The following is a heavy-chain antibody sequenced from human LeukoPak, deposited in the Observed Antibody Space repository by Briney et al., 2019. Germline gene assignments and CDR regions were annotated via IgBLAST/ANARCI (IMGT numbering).Heavy chain of an antibody. CDR3: ARASGWYVFDY. Sequence: GGSLRLSCVASGFTFSSYGMHWVRQAPGKGLEWVAVIWYDGSNKYYADSVKGRFTISRDNSKNTLYLQMNSLRAEDTAVYYCARASGWYVFDYWGQGTLVTVSS. V-gene: IGHV3-33*01. D-gene: IGHD6-19*01. CDR2: IWYDGSNK. CDR1: GFTFSSYG. J-gene: IGHJ4*02.